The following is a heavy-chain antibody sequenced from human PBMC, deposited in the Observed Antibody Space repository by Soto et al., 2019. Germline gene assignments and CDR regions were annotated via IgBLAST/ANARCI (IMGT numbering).Heavy chain of an antibody. Sequence: QLQVSGPEVVKPSETLSLTCTVSGGSMSSHYWAWMRQSPGQGLEWIGYIYYSGSTKSNPSLNGRLTMSVDTSKNPFSLNLRSVTVADTAVYYCATQRLGEFGSHFDHWGQGTLVSVSS. CDR2: IYYSGST. J-gene: IGHJ4*02. D-gene: IGHD3-10*01. CDR3: ATQRLGEFGSHFDH. CDR1: GGSMSSHY. V-gene: IGHV4-59*11.